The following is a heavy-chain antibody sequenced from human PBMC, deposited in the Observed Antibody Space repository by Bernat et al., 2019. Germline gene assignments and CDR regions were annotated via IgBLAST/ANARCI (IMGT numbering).Heavy chain of an antibody. J-gene: IGHJ5*02. D-gene: IGHD3-10*01. CDR3: ARETYYYGSGRRWFDP. CDR2: ILPILGIA. V-gene: IGHV1-69*08. Sequence: QVQLVQSGAEVKKPGCSVKVSCKASGGTFSSYTISWVRQDPGQGLEWMGRILPILGIANYAQKFQGRVTSTADNSTSTAYMALRSLRSEERAVYYCARETYYYGSGRRWFDPWDQGTLVTVSS. CDR1: GGTFSSYT.